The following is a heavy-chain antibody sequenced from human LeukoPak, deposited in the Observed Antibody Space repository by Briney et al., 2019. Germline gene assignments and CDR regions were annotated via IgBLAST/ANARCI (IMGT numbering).Heavy chain of an antibody. CDR1: GFIIISYR. D-gene: IGHD5-24*01. J-gene: IGHJ6*03. CDR3: ARVRDGYKPPKLSSYYYMDV. CDR2: IKQDGSEK. V-gene: IGHV3-7*01. Sequence: GGSLRLSCAASGFIIISYRMSWVRQAPGKGLEWVANIKQDGSEKYYVDSVKGRFTISRDNAKNSLYLQMSSLGAEDTAVYYCARVRDGYKPPKLSSYYYMDVWGKGTTVTISS.